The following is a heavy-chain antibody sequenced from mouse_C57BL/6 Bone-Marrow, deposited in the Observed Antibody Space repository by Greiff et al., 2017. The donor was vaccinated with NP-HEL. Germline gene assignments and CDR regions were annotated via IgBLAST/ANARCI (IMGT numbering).Heavy chain of an antibody. J-gene: IGHJ2*01. CDR1: GYTFTSYW. Sequence: VQLQQSGTVLARPGASVKMSCKTSGYTFTSYWMHWVKQRPGQGLEWIGASYPGNSDTSYNQKFKGKAKLTAVTSASTAYMELSSLTNEDSAVYYCTGITTVVATTSDYWGQGTTLTVSS. V-gene: IGHV1-5*01. CDR2: SYPGNSDT. CDR3: TGITTVVATTSDY. D-gene: IGHD1-1*01.